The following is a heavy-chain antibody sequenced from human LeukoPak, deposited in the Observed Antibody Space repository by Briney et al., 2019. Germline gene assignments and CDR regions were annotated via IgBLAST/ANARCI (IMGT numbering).Heavy chain of an antibody. Sequence: GGSLRLSCAASGFTFSSYGMHWVRQAPGKGLEWVAVIWYDGSNKYYADSVKGRFTISRDNSKNTLYLQMNSLRAEDTAVYYCAKDRRYYPFDPWGQGTLVTVSS. CDR2: IWYDGSNK. CDR3: AKDRRYYPFDP. V-gene: IGHV3-33*06. CDR1: GFTFSSYG. J-gene: IGHJ5*02. D-gene: IGHD3-9*01.